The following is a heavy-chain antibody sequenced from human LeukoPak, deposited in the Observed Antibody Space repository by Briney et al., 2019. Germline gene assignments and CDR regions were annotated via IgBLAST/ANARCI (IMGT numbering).Heavy chain of an antibody. D-gene: IGHD6-19*01. CDR2: ICHSGST. CDR1: DYSISSIYC. V-gene: IGHV4-38-2*02. Sequence: SETLSLTCTVSDYSISSIYCWGWIRPPPGTGLEWIGTICHSGSTYYNASLKSRVTISIDTSMNQFSLRLNSVTAADTAVYYCARGDSGWSADFDYWGQGTLVTVSS. J-gene: IGHJ4*02. CDR3: ARGDSGWSADFDY.